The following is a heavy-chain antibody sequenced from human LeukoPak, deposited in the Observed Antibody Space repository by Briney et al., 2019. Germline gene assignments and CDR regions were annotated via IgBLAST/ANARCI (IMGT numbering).Heavy chain of an antibody. CDR2: ISYSGST. CDR3: ARARSYYGDYTHLDY. Sequence: PSETLSLTCTVSDGSISSYYWSWIRQPPGKGLEWIGYISYSGSTSYNPSLKSRVTISVDTSKNQFSLNLSSVTAADTAVYYCARARSYYGDYTHLDYRDQGALVTASS. J-gene: IGHJ4*02. D-gene: IGHD4-17*01. CDR1: DGSISSYY. V-gene: IGHV4-59*01.